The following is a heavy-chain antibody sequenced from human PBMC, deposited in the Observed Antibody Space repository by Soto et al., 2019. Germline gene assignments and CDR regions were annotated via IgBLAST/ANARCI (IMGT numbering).Heavy chain of an antibody. J-gene: IGHJ4*02. CDR3: ARGLPTTVTTLPIDY. Sequence: SVKVSCKASGGTFSSYTISWVRQAPGQGLEWMGRIIPILGIANYAQKFQGRVTMTRNTSISTAYMELSSLRSEDTAVYYCARGLPTTVTTLPIDYWGQGTLVTVSS. CDR2: IIPILGIA. V-gene: IGHV1-69*02. CDR1: GGTFSSYT. D-gene: IGHD4-17*01.